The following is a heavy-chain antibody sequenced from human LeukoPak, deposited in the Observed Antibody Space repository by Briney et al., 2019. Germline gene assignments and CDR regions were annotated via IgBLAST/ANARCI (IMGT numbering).Heavy chain of an antibody. CDR2: ISAYNGNT. CDR1: GYTFTSYG. V-gene: IGHV1-18*01. D-gene: IGHD2-21*02. CDR3: ARDCGGDCRDAFGI. Sequence: ASVKVSCKASGYTFTSYGISWVRQAPGQGLEWMGWISAYNGNTNYAQKLQGRVTMTTDTPTSTAYMELRSLRSDDTAVYYCARDCGGDCRDAFGIWGQGTMVTVSS. J-gene: IGHJ3*02.